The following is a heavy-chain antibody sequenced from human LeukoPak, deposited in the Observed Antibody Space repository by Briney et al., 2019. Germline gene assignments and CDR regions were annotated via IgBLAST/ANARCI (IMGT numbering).Heavy chain of an antibody. Sequence: SETLSLTCTGSGGSISSYYWSWIRQPPGKGLEWIGYIYYSGSTNYNPSLKSRVTISVDTSKNQFSLKLSSVTAADTAVYYCARDNYTRRGWFDPWGQGTLVTVSS. CDR2: IYYSGST. CDR1: GGSISSYY. V-gene: IGHV4-59*01. CDR3: ARDNYTRRGWFDP. D-gene: IGHD1-7*01. J-gene: IGHJ5*02.